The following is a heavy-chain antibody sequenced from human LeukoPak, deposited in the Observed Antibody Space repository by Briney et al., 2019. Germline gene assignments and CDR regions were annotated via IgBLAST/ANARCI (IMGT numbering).Heavy chain of an antibody. J-gene: IGHJ4*02. CDR2: LNPNSGDT. CDR3: AGGRNIEMTTMSGGSDY. V-gene: IGHV1-2*02. D-gene: IGHD5-24*01. CDR1: GYTFTDYY. Sequence: GASVKVSCKASGYTFTDYYMHWVRQAPGQGLEWMGWLNPNSGDTNYAQKFQGRVSMTRDTSISTAYMDLSDLRSDDTAVYYCAGGRNIEMTTMSGGSDYWGQGTLVTVSS.